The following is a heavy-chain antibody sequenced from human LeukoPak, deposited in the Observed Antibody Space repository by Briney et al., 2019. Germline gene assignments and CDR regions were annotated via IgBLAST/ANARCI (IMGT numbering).Heavy chain of an antibody. V-gene: IGHV3-9*01. CDR2: ISWNSGSI. D-gene: IGHD5-12*01. J-gene: IGHJ4*02. CDR1: GFTFDDYA. Sequence: GGSLRLSCAASGFTFDDYAMHWVRQAPGKGLEWVSGISWNSGSIGYADSVKGRFTISRDNAKNSLYLQMNSLRAEDTALYYCAKDITYSGYCFDYWGQGTLVTVSS. CDR3: AKDITYSGYCFDY.